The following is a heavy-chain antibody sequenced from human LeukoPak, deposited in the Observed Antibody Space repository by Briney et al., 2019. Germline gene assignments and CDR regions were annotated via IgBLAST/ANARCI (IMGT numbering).Heavy chain of an antibody. J-gene: IGHJ4*02. CDR2: IYRDGTT. CDR1: GFTVSSNY. CDR3: ARVVSGIYDYN. V-gene: IGHV3-66*01. D-gene: IGHD3-16*01. Sequence: PGGSLRLSCAASGFTVSSNYITWVRQAPGKGLEWVSVIYRDGTTYYADSVKGRFTMSRDNSRNTVYLQMNSLRAEDTAVYYCARVVSGIYDYNWGQGTLVTVSS.